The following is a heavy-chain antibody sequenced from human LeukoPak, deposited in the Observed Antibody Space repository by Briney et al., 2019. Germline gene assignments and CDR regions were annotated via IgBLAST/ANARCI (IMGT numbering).Heavy chain of an antibody. D-gene: IGHD3-16*01. J-gene: IGHJ3*02. CDR1: GYTFTSYD. Sequence: ASVKVSCKASGYTFTSYDINWVRQATGQGLEWMGWMNPNSGNTGYAQKFQGRVTMTRNTSISTAYMELSSLRSEDTAVYYCARRGPMRDAFDIWGQGTMVTVSS. V-gene: IGHV1-8*01. CDR3: ARRGPMRDAFDI. CDR2: MNPNSGNT.